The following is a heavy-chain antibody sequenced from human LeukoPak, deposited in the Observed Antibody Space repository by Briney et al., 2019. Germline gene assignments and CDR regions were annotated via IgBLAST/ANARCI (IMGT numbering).Heavy chain of an antibody. CDR2: INPGGGST. CDR3: ASNLRTGKLNDAFDI. V-gene: IGHV1-46*01. CDR1: GYTFTSYY. D-gene: IGHD3-10*01. Sequence: ASVKVSCKASGYTFTSYYMHWVRQAPGQGLEWMGIINPGGGSTSYAQKFQGRVTMTRDTSTSTVYMELSSLRSEDTAVYYCASNLRTGKLNDAFDIWGQGTMVTVSS. J-gene: IGHJ3*02.